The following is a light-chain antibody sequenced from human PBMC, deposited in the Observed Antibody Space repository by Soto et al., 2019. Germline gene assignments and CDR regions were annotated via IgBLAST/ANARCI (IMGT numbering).Light chain of an antibody. CDR1: SSDVGGYNY. J-gene: IGLJ2*01. CDR2: DVS. Sequence: QSVLTQPRSVSGSPGQSVTISCIGTSSDVGGYNYVSWYQQHPGKAPKLMIYDVSKRPSGVPDGFSGSNSGNTASLTSSGLQAEYEADYYCCSYAGSSDVVFGGGTQLTVL. CDR3: CSYAGSSDVV. V-gene: IGLV2-11*01.